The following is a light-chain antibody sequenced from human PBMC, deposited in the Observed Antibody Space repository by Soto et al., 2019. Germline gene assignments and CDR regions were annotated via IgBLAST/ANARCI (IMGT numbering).Light chain of an antibody. CDR3: QQYNSYWT. V-gene: IGKV1-5*03. CDR2: KAS. CDR1: QSISSW. Sequence: DIQMTQSPSTLPASVGDGVTITCRASQSISSWLAWYQQKPGKAPKLLIYKASSLESGVPSRFSGSGSGTEFTLTISSLQPDDFATYYCQQYNSYWTFGQGTKVEIK. J-gene: IGKJ1*01.